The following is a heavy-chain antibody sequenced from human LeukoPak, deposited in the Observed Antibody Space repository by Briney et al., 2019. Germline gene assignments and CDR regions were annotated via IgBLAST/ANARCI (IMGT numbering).Heavy chain of an antibody. CDR3: ARHGSAGTA. D-gene: IGHD6-13*01. J-gene: IGHJ5*02. CDR1: GGSIGGTSYY. CDR2: FDYSGST. Sequence: SETLSLTCTVSGGSIGGTSYYWGWIRQPPGKGLEWIGSFDYSGSTYYNASLNSRVTISIDTANKQFSLKLTSVIAADTAVYYCARHGSAGTAWGQGTQVTVSS. V-gene: IGHV4-39*01.